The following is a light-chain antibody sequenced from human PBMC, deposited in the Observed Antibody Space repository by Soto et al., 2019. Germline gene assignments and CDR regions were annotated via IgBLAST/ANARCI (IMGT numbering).Light chain of an antibody. CDR2: GAT. CDR1: QSVSIL. CDR3: QHDNNWPQT. V-gene: IGKV3-15*01. J-gene: IGKJ1*01. Sequence: DIVLMEGPAPPCLPPWDIATLSCRASQSVSILLAWYQQKPGQAPRLLIHGATTRATGIPARFSGSGSGTEFTLTISSLQSEDFAVYYCQHDNNWPQTFGQGTKVEIK.